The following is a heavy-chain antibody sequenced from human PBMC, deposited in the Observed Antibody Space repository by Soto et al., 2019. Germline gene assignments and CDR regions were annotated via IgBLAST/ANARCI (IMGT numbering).Heavy chain of an antibody. CDR1: GFTVSSNY. CDR3: AKDQTHAFDI. V-gene: IGHV3-66*01. J-gene: IGHJ3*02. Sequence: PGGSLRLSCAASGFTVSSNYMSWVRQAPGKGLEWISIIYSAGNTYYADSVKCRFTISRDNSKNTLYLQMNSLGAEDTAVYYCAKDQTHAFDIWGQGTMVTVSS. CDR2: IYSAGNT.